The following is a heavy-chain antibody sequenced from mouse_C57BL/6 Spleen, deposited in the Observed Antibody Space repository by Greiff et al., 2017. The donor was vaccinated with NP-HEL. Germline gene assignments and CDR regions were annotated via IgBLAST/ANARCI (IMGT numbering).Heavy chain of an antibody. CDR3: AIPAYSNSLAY. J-gene: IGHJ3*01. Sequence: QVQLQQSGPGLVQPSQSLSITCTVSGFSLTSYGVHWVRQSPGKGLEWLGVIWSGGSTDYNAAFISRLSISKDNSKSQVFFKMNSLQADDTAIYYCAIPAYSNSLAYWGQGTLVTVSA. CDR1: GFSLTSYG. D-gene: IGHD2-5*01. CDR2: IWSGGST. V-gene: IGHV2-2*01.